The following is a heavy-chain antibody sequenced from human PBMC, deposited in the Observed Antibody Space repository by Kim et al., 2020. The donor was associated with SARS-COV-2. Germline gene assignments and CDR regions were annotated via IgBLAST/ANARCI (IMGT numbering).Heavy chain of an antibody. CDR1: GDSFSSNDYY. CDR3: VRVRGSWYPYYFDY. V-gene: IGHV4-39*01. CDR2: VYSSGST. Sequence: SETLSLTCTISGDSFSSNDYYWGWVRQPPGKELEWIGSVYSSGSTYYNPSLKSPGTLSIDPSKKEFSLRLTSVTAADTAVYYCVRVRGSWYPYYFDYWGQGPRVTVPS. D-gene: IGHD6-13*01. J-gene: IGHJ4*02.